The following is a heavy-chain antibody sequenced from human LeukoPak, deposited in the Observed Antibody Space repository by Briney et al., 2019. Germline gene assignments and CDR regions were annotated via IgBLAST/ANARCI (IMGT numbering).Heavy chain of an antibody. CDR1: GGSISSYY. CDR3: ARDNGAQFDP. Sequence: PSETLSLTCTVSGGSISSYYWSWIRQPPGKGLEWIGYIYYSGSTNYNPSLKSRVTISVDTSKNQFSLKLSSVTAADTAVHYCARDNGAQFDPWGQGTLVTVSS. V-gene: IGHV4-59*01. J-gene: IGHJ5*02. CDR2: IYYSGST.